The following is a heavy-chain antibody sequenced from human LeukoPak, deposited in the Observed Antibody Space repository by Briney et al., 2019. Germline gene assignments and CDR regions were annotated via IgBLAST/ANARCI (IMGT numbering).Heavy chain of an antibody. Sequence: GGSLRLSCAASGFTFSSYGMHWVRQAPGKGLEWVAFIRYDGSNKYYADSVKGRFTISRDNAKNSLHLQMNSLRAEDTAVYYCARQTGSGLFILPGGQGTLVTVSS. CDR2: IRYDGSNK. CDR3: ARQTGSGLFILP. D-gene: IGHD3/OR15-3a*01. CDR1: GFTFSSYG. J-gene: IGHJ4*02. V-gene: IGHV3-30*02.